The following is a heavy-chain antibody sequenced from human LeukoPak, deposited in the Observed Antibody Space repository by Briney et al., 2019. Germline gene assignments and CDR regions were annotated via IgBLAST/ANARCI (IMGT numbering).Heavy chain of an antibody. CDR2: ISSSSSYI. D-gene: IGHD6-19*01. CDR1: GFTFSSYS. CDR3: ARGGSGWYYFDY. V-gene: IGHV3-21*01. Sequence: GGSLRLSCAASGFTFSSYSMNWVRQAPGKGLEWVSSISSSSSYIYYADSVKGRLPISRDNAKNSLYLQMNSLRAEDTAVYYCARGGSGWYYFDYWGQGTLVTVSS. J-gene: IGHJ4*02.